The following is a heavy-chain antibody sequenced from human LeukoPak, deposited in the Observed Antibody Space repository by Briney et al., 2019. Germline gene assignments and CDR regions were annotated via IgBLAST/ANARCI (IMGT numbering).Heavy chain of an antibody. J-gene: IGHJ4*02. CDR3: ATLILTGYYNY. V-gene: IGHV4-61*02. CDR2: IYTGGST. CDR1: GGSISSGSYY. Sequence: PSETLSLTCTVSGGSISSGSYYWSWIRQPAGKGLEWIGRIYTGGSTNYNPSLKSRVTISVDTSKNQFSLKLSSVTAADTAVYYCATLILTGYYNYWGQGTLVTVSS. D-gene: IGHD3-9*01.